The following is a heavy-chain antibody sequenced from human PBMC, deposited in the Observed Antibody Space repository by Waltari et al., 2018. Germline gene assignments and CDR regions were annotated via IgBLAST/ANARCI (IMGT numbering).Heavy chain of an antibody. D-gene: IGHD2-15*01. Sequence: QLQLQESGPGLVKPSETLSLTCTVSGGYISSSSYYWGWIRQPPGKGLEWIGSIYYSGSTYYNPSLKSRVTISVDTSKNQFSLKLSSVTAADTAVYYCARDRYCSGGSCYLDAFDIWGQGTMVTVSS. J-gene: IGHJ3*02. V-gene: IGHV4-39*07. CDR2: IYYSGST. CDR3: ARDRYCSGGSCYLDAFDI. CDR1: GGYISSSSYY.